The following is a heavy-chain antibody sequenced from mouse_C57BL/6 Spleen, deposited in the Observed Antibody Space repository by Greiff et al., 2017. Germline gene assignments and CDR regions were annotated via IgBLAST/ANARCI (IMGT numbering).Heavy chain of an antibody. CDR1: GYTFTDYY. J-gene: IGHJ2*01. CDR3: EETYYYGSSYSY. D-gene: IGHD1-1*01. V-gene: IGHV1-26*01. Sequence: VQLQQSGPELVKPGASVKISCKASGYTFTDYYMNWVKQSHGKSLEWIGDINPNNGGTSYNQKFKGKATLTVDKSSSTAYMELRSLTSEDSAVYYCEETYYYGSSYSYWGQGTTLTVSS. CDR2: INPNNGGT.